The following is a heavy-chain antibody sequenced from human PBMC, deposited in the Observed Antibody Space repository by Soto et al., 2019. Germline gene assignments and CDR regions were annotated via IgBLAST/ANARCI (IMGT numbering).Heavy chain of an antibody. CDR1: GSTLTELS. D-gene: IGHD3-16*02. CDR2: FDPEDGET. V-gene: IGHV1-24*01. CDR3: ATGRMITFGGVIAD. J-gene: IGHJ4*02. Sequence: ASVKVSCKVSGSTLTELSMHWVRQAPGKGLEWMGGFDPEDGETIYAQKFQGRVTMTEDTSTDTAYMELSSLRSEDTAVYYCATGRMITFGGVIADWGQGTLVTVSS.